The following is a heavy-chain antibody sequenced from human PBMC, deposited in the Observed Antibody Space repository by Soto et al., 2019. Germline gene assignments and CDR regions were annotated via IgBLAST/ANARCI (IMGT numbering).Heavy chain of an antibody. D-gene: IGHD3-16*01. J-gene: IGHJ5*01. CDR2: ISYSGDRQ. CDR3: ARTPAAMITDRYNWFDS. CDR1: VFTFADYA. Sequence: QPGGSLRLSCVASVFTFADYAMHWVRRIPGKGLEWVAVISYSGDRQYYAESVKGRFTISRDNSRKTLYLQMFSLTSEDSAVFYCARTPAAMITDRYNWFDSWGPGTLVTVSS. V-gene: IGHV3-30*01.